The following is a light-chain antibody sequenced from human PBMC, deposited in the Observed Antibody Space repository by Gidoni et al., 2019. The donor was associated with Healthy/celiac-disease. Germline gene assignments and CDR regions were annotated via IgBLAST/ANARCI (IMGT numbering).Light chain of an antibody. J-gene: IGLJ1*01. CDR1: KLGDKY. CDR2: QDS. V-gene: IGLV3-1*01. Sequence: SYELTPPPSVSVSPGQTASITCSGDKLGDKYACWYQQKPGQSPVLVSYQDSKRPSGIPERFSGSNSGNTATLTISGTQAMDEADYYCQAWDSSTVVFGTGTKVTVL. CDR3: QAWDSSTVV.